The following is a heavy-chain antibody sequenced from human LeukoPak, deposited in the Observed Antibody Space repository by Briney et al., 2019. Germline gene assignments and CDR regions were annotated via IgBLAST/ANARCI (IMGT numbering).Heavy chain of an antibody. CDR2: INPSGGST. CDR1: GYTFTSYY. V-gene: IGHV1-46*01. CDR3: ARSEVYYYDSSGYYPKPYYFDY. D-gene: IGHD3-22*01. Sequence: ASVKASCKASGYTFTSYYMHWVRQAPGQGLEWMGIINPSGGSTSYAQKFQGRVTMTRDTSTSTVYMELSSLRSEDTAVYYCARSEVYYYDSSGYYPKPYYFDYWGQGTLVTVSS. J-gene: IGHJ4*02.